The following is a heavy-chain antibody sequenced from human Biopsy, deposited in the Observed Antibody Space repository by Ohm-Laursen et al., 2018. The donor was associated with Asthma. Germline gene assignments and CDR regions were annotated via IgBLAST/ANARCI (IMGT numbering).Heavy chain of an antibody. Sequence: SLRLSCSASVFKFDEYTMHWVRQVPGKGLEWVSGISWNSATIGYADSVEGRFTISRDNAKNSVFLHMDSLRPEDTAFYYCAKVRSDWVITESFDYWGQGVLVTVSS. D-gene: IGHD3-22*01. CDR1: VFKFDEYT. V-gene: IGHV3-9*01. J-gene: IGHJ4*02. CDR3: AKVRSDWVITESFDY. CDR2: ISWNSATI.